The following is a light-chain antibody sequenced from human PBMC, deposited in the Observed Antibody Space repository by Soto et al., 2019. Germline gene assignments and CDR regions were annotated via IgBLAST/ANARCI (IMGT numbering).Light chain of an antibody. J-gene: IGLJ1*01. Sequence: SYELTQPPSVSVAPGQTAKITCGGDNIGSKSVHWYHQKAGQAPVLVVFDDSDRPSGIPDRFSGYNSGNTATLTISRVEVGDAADYYCQVWHSTNDHYVFGTGTKVTVL. CDR3: QVWHSTNDHYV. CDR2: DDS. V-gene: IGLV3-21*02. CDR1: NIGSKS.